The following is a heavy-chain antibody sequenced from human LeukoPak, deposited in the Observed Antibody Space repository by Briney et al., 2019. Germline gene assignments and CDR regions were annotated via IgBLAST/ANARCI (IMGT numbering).Heavy chain of an antibody. V-gene: IGHV4-34*01. J-gene: IGHJ4*02. CDR2: INHSGST. D-gene: IGHD2/OR15-2a*01. CDR3: ARGGIVPYYFDY. Sequence: SETLSLTCAVYGGSFSGYYWSWIRQPPGKGLEWIGEINHSGSTNYNPSLKSRVTISVDTSKNQFSLKLSSVTAADTAVYYCARGGIVPYYFDYWGQGTLVTVS. CDR1: GGSFSGYY.